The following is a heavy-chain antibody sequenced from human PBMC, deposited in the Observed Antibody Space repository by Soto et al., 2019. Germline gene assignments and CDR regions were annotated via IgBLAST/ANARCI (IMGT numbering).Heavy chain of an antibody. CDR3: ARALIAVAGRFDP. CDR2: INSDGSST. Sequence: GGSLRLSCAASGFTFSSYWMHWVRQAPGKGLVWVSRINSDGSSTSYADSVKGRFTISRDNAKNTLYQQMNSLRAEDTAVYYCARALIAVAGRFDPWGQGTLVTVSS. V-gene: IGHV3-74*01. CDR1: GFTFSSYW. J-gene: IGHJ5*02. D-gene: IGHD6-19*01.